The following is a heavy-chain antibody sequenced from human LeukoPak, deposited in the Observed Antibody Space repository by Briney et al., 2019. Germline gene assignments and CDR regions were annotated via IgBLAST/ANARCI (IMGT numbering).Heavy chain of an antibody. CDR1: GGTFSSYA. V-gene: IGHV1-69*05. Sequence: ASVKVSCKASGGTFSSYAISWVRQAPGQGLEWMGGIIPIFGTANYAQKFQGRVTITTDESTSTAYMELSSLRSEDTAVYYCATQQQPPPYHAFDIWGQGTMVTVSS. J-gene: IGHJ3*02. CDR2: IIPIFGTA. CDR3: ATQQQPPPYHAFDI. D-gene: IGHD6-13*01.